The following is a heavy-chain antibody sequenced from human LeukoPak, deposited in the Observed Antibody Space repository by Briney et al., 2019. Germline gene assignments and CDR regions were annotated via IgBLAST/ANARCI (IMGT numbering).Heavy chain of an antibody. V-gene: IGHV3-33*01. D-gene: IGHD1-1*01. CDR3: ARDNWND. Sequence: GGSLRLSCAASGFTFSNYGMHWVRQAPGKGLEWVALIWYDGSSKYYADSVKGLFTISRDNSKNTFFLQMNSLRAEDTAMYYCARDNWNDWGQGTLVTVSS. CDR1: GFTFSNYG. CDR2: IWYDGSSK. J-gene: IGHJ4*02.